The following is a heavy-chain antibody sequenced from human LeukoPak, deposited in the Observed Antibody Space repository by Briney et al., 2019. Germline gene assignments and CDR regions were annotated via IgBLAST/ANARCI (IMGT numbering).Heavy chain of an antibody. V-gene: IGHV4-31*03. D-gene: IGHD3-9*01. J-gene: IGHJ4*02. CDR1: GGSISSGGYY. Sequence: SQTLSLTCTVSGGSISSGGYYCSWIRQHPGKGLEWIGYIYYSGSTYYNPSLKSRVTIPVATSKNQFSLKLSSVTVADTAVYYCARDDDILTGYRHWGQGTLVTVSS. CDR2: IYYSGST. CDR3: ARDDDILTGYRH.